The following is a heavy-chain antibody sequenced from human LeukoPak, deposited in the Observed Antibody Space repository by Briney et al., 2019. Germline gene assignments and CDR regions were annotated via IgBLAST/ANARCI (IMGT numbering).Heavy chain of an antibody. CDR1: GYTFTSYG. J-gene: IGHJ5*02. V-gene: IGHV1-18*01. CDR2: ISAYNGNT. D-gene: IGHD6-13*01. CDR3: ARDRTGLIAAAGNWFDP. Sequence: ASVKVSCKASGYTFTSYGISWVRQAPGQGLEWMGWISAYNGNTNYAQKLQGRVTMTTDTSTSTAYMELRSLRSDDTAVYYCARDRTGLIAAAGNWFDPWGQGTLVTVSS.